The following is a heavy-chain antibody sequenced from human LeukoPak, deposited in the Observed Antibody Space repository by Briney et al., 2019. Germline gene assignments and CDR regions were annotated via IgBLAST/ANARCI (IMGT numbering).Heavy chain of an antibody. D-gene: IGHD3-3*01. CDR2: IKQDGSEK. CDR1: GFTFSNYW. Sequence: PGGSLRLSCAASGFTFSNYWMTWVRQVPGKGLEWVADIKQDGSEKLYVNSVRGRFTISRDNAKMSLFLQMNSLRAEDTAVYYCAGDNGVVHGVYYMDVWGKGTTVTVS. V-gene: IGHV3-7*01. J-gene: IGHJ6*03. CDR3: AGDNGVVHGVYYMDV.